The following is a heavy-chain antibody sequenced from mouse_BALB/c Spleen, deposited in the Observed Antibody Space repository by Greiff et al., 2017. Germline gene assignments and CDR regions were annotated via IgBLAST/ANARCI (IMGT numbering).Heavy chain of an antibody. D-gene: IGHD2-10*02. CDR2: ISSGGGST. V-gene: IGHV5-12-1*01. J-gene: IGHJ4*01. CDR3: ARRKLYGNYDYAMDY. CDR1: GFAFSSYD. Sequence: EVQLQESGGGLVKPGGSLKLSCAASGFAFSSYDMSWVRQTPEKRLEWVAYISSGGGSTYYPDTVKGRFTISRDNAKNTLYLQMSSLKSEDTAMYYCARRKLYGNYDYAMDYWGQGTSVTVSS.